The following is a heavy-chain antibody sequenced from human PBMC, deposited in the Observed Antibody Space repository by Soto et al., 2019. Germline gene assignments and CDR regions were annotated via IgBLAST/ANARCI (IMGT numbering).Heavy chain of an antibody. V-gene: IGHV3-48*04. D-gene: IGHD4-17*01. CDR1: GFTFSTYT. Sequence: EVKVVESGGGLVQPGGSLRLSCAASGFTFSTYTMNWVRQAPGKGLEWVSYISNRGSSIYYADSVKGRFTVSRDNAENTLYLQMNSLRAEDTAVYYCARGVDYGVNPPRWYYDLWGRGTLVTVSS. CDR2: ISNRGSSI. J-gene: IGHJ2*01. CDR3: ARGVDYGVNPPRWYYDL.